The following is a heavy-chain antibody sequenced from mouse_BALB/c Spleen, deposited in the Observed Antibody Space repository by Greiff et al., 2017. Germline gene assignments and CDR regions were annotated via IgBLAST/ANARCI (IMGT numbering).Heavy chain of an antibody. CDR1: GFAFSSYD. CDR3: ARHGNPAWFAY. Sequence: EVKLVESGGGLVKPGGSLKLSCAASGFAFSSYDMSWVRQTPEKRLEWVAYISSGGGSTYYPDTVKGRFTISRDNAKNTLYLQMSSLKSEDTAMYYCARHGNPAWFAYWVQGTLVTVSA. D-gene: IGHD2-1*01. V-gene: IGHV5-12-1*01. J-gene: IGHJ3*01. CDR2: ISSGGGST.